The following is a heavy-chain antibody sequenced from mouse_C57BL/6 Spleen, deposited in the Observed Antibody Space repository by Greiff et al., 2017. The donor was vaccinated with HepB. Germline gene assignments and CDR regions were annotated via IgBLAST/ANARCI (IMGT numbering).Heavy chain of an antibody. Sequence: QVQLQQPGAELVRPGTSVKVSCKASGYAFTNYLIEWVKQRPGQGLEWIGVINPGSGGTNYNEKFKGKATLTADKSSSTAYMQLSSLTSEDSAVYFCARHGSNYAMDYWGQGTSVTVSS. V-gene: IGHV1-54*01. CDR1: GYAFTNYL. CDR2: INPGSGGT. D-gene: IGHD1-2*01. CDR3: ARHGSNYAMDY. J-gene: IGHJ4*01.